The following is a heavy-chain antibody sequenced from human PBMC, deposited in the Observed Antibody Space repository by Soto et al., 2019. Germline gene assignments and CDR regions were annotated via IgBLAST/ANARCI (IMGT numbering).Heavy chain of an antibody. CDR2: IYYSGST. V-gene: IGHV4-59*01. Sequence: SETLSLTCTVSGGSISSYYWSRIRQPPGKGLEWIGYIYYSGSTNYNPSLKSRVTISVDTSKNQFSLKLSSVTAADTAVYYCASAGYGDGYFDYWGQGTLVTVSS. CDR3: ASAGYGDGYFDY. J-gene: IGHJ4*02. CDR1: GGSISSYY. D-gene: IGHD4-17*01.